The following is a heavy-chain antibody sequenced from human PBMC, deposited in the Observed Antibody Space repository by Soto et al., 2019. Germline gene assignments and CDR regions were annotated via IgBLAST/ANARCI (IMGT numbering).Heavy chain of an antibody. Sequence: SETLSLTCAFYGGSFRGYYWSLIRQPPGKGLEWIGEINHSGSTNYNPSLKSRVTISVDTSKNQFSLKLSSVTAADTAVYYCARGFPKYYYYYYMDVWGKGTTVTVSS. CDR3: ARGFPKYYYYYYMDV. V-gene: IGHV4-34*01. J-gene: IGHJ6*03. CDR2: INHSGST. CDR1: GGSFRGYY.